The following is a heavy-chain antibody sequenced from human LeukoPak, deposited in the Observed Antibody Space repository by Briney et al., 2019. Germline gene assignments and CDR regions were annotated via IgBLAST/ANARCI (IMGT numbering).Heavy chain of an antibody. V-gene: IGHV3-53*01. CDR3: ARDRPLLLNFYYMDV. CDR2: IYSGGST. Sequence: GGSLRLSCAASGFTVSSNYMSWVRQAPGKGLEWVSVIYSGGSTYYADSVKGRFTISRDNSKNTLYLQMNSLRADDTAVYYCARDRPLLLNFYYMDVWGKGTTVTVSS. J-gene: IGHJ6*03. D-gene: IGHD3-10*01. CDR1: GFTVSSNY.